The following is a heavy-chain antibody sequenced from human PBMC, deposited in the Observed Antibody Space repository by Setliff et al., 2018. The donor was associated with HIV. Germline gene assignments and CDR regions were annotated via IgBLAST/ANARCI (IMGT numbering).Heavy chain of an antibody. CDR2: INPNSGGT. Sequence: ASVKVSCKASGYTFTAYNMHWVRQAPGQGLEWMGWINPNSGGTKYAQKFQGRVARTRDTSISTAYMELTRLTSDDTAVYFCARDLQNPVVVLADTVFYYGMDVWGQGTAVTVSS. D-gene: IGHD2-15*01. V-gene: IGHV1-2*02. CDR1: GYTFTAYN. CDR3: ARDLQNPVVVLADTVFYYGMDV. J-gene: IGHJ6*02.